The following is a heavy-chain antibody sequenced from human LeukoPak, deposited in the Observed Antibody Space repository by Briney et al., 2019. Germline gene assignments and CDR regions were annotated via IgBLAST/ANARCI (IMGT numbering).Heavy chain of an antibody. J-gene: IGHJ5*02. D-gene: IGHD4-11*01. Sequence: ASVKVSCKASGYTFAALNIHWVRQAPGQGLEWMGWINPNGGGTIYAPKFQGRVTMTRDTSITTAYMELNSLRSDDTAVYYCARSHDYANYVAPWGQGTLVTVSS. CDR1: GYTFAALN. CDR3: ARSHDYANYVAP. V-gene: IGHV1-2*02. CDR2: INPNGGGT.